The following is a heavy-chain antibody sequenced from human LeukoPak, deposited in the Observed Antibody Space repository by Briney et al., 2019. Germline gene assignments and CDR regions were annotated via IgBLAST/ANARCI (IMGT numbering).Heavy chain of an antibody. CDR3: ASLLESR. CDR1: GGSISSYY. V-gene: IGHV4-59*05. D-gene: IGHD2-2*01. CDR2: IYYRGST. J-gene: IGHJ4*02. Sequence: PSETLSLTCTVSGGSISSYYWSWIRQPPGKGLEWIGSIYYRGSTYYNPSLKSRVIISVDTSKNQFSLKLSSVTAADTAVYYCASLLESRWGQGTLVTVSS.